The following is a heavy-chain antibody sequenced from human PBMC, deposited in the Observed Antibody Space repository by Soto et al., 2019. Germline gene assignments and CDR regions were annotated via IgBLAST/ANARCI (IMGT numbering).Heavy chain of an antibody. V-gene: IGHV3-23*01. CDR3: AKGINSGNYYYFDY. CDR1: GFTFRIYA. Sequence: EVHLLESGGGLVQPGGSLRLSCAASGFTFRIYAMNWVRQAPGKGLEWVSSISSSVRDTYYADSVKGRFTISRDNSENTLYLQMNSLGAADTAVYFCAKGINSGNYYYFDYWGQGTLVTVSS. CDR2: ISSSVRDT. D-gene: IGHD1-26*01. J-gene: IGHJ4*02.